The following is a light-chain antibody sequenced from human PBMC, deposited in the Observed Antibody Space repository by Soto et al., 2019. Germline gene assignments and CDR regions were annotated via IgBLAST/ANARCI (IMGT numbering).Light chain of an antibody. J-gene: IGLJ1*01. CDR2: DVS. Sequence: QSALTQPRSVSGSPGQSVTISCTGTSGDGGDYDYVSWYQQHPGKAPKLLVYDVSKRPSGVPDRFSGSRSGNTASLTISGLQADDEGDYYCFSYAVTYAHLRVFGTGTKLTVL. V-gene: IGLV2-11*01. CDR3: FSYAVTYAHLRV. CDR1: SGDGGDYDY.